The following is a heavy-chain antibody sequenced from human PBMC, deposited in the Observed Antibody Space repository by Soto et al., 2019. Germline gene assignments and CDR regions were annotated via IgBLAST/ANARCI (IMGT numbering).Heavy chain of an antibody. CDR1: GVTFSSNW. Sequence: EVQLVESGGDLVQPGGSLRLSCEASGVTFSSNWMHWVRQGPGKGLVWVSRMNPDGSTRGYADSVKGRFTISRDNASNTVFLQMSSLRAEDTAVYYCARGGEVGAGQYYLDDSWGQGTLVTVSS. J-gene: IGHJ4*02. V-gene: IGHV3-74*01. D-gene: IGHD2-21*01. CDR3: ARGGEVGAGQYYLDDS. CDR2: MNPDGSTR.